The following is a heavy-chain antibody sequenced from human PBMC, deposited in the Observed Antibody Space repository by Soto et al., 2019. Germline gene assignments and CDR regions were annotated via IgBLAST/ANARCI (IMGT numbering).Heavy chain of an antibody. J-gene: IGHJ4*02. CDR2: IYDSGST. D-gene: IGHD5-12*01. CDR3: AGPPISGYHVPFDY. V-gene: IGHV4-59*01. CDR1: GASIRSYY. Sequence: PSETLSLTCTVSGASIRSYYWSWIRQPPGKGLEWIGYIYDSGSTNYNPSLESRVTMSADTSRNQFSLRLNSVTAADTAVYFCAGPPISGYHVPFDYWGQGTLVTVSS.